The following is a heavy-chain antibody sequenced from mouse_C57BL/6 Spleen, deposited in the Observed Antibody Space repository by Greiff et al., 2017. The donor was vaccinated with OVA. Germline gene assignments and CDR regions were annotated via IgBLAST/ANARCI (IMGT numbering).Heavy chain of an antibody. CDR1: GYSITSGYY. J-gene: IGHJ4*01. Sequence: EVQLVESGPGLVKPSQSLSLTCSVTGYSITSGYYWNWIRQFPGNKLEWMGYISYDGSNNYNPSLKNRISITRDTSKNQFFLKLNSVTTEDTATYYCARSPYYDGGMDYWGQGTSVTVSS. D-gene: IGHD1-1*01. V-gene: IGHV3-6*01. CDR2: ISYDGSN. CDR3: ARSPYYDGGMDY.